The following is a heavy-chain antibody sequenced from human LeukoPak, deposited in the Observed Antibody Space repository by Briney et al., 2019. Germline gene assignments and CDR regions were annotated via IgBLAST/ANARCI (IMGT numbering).Heavy chain of an antibody. D-gene: IGHD3-22*01. CDR1: GFTFSSYG. CDR3: AKASMIVVAPNDAFDI. Sequence: GRSLRLSCAASGFTFSSYGMHWVRQAPGKGLEWVAVISYDGSNKYYADSVKGRFTISRDNSKNTLYLQMNSLRAEDTAVYYCAKASMIVVAPNDAFDIWGQGTMVTFSS. CDR2: ISYDGSNK. V-gene: IGHV3-30*18. J-gene: IGHJ3*02.